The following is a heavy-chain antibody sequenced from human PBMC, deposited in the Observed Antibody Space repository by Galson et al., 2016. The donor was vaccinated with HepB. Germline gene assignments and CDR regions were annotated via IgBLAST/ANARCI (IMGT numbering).Heavy chain of an antibody. J-gene: IGHJ4*02. CDR3: AREVIVTGYSRRLDY. Sequence: ETLSLTCVVSGDPIISDHWTWIRQPPGKALEWIGNIYYSGSTSYSPSLKSRVTISLDTFKNQFSLKLSSVTAADTAIYYCAREVIVTGYSRRLDYWGQGTLVTVSS. V-gene: IGHV4-59*01. D-gene: IGHD3-9*01. CDR2: IYYSGST. CDR1: GDPIISDH.